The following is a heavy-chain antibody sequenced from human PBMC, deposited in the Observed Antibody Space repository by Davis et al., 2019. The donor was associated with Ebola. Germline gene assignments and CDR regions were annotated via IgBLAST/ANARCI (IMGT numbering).Heavy chain of an antibody. CDR3: AKDYGHYYCYYYMDV. J-gene: IGHJ6*03. D-gene: IGHD3-10*01. CDR1: GYTFTGYY. V-gene: IGHV1-2*02. Sequence: ASVKVSCKASGYTFTGYYMHWVRQAPGQGLEWMGWINPNSGGTNYAQKFQGRVTMTRDTSISTAYMELSRLRSDDTAVYYCAKDYGHYYCYYYMDVWGKGTTVTVSS. CDR2: INPNSGGT.